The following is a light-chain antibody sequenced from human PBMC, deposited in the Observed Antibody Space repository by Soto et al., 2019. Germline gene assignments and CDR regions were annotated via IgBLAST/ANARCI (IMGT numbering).Light chain of an antibody. V-gene: IGLV1-44*01. Sequence: QSVLTQPPSASGTPGQRVTISCSGSSSNIGTNTVIWYQQLPGAAPKLLIYSDNQRPSGVPDRFSGSKSGTSASLAISGLQSEDAADYYCAAWDVSLVVFGGGTKLPVL. J-gene: IGLJ2*01. CDR2: SDN. CDR1: SSNIGTNT. CDR3: AAWDVSLVV.